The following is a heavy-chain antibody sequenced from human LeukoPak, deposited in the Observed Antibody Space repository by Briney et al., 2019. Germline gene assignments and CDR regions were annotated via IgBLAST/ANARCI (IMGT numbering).Heavy chain of an antibody. CDR1: GFTIMNSA. V-gene: IGHV3-21*01. CDR3: ARFETVAVKVLDY. D-gene: IGHD6-19*01. Sequence: GGSLRLSCAASGFTIMNSAMNWVRQAPGKGLEWVSSISSGSDHILYADSVKGRFTISRDNAKNLLYLQMNSLRDEDTAVYYCARFETVAVKVLDYWGQGTLVSVSS. J-gene: IGHJ4*02. CDR2: ISSGSDHI.